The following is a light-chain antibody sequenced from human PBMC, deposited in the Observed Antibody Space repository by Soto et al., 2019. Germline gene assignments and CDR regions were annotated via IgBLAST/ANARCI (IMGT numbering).Light chain of an antibody. CDR1: QSVSSSY. V-gene: IGKV3-20*01. J-gene: IGKJ1*01. CDR2: GAS. Sequence: EIVLTQSPGTLSLSPGERATLSCRASQSVSSSYLAWYQQKPGQAPRLLIYGASSRATGIPDRFSGSGSGTDFTLIISRLEPEYFAVYYCQQDGSSPWTFGQGTKVEIK. CDR3: QQDGSSPWT.